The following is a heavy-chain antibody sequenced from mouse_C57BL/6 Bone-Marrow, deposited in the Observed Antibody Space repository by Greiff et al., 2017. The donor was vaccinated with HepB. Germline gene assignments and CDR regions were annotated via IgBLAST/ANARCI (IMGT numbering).Heavy chain of an antibody. CDR1: GYTFTDYY. V-gene: IGHV1-76*01. J-gene: IGHJ2*01. Sequence: VKLQQSGAELVRPGASVKLSCKASGYTFTDYYINWVKQRPGQGLEWIARIYPGSGNTYYNEKFKGKATLTAEKSSSTAYMQLSSLPSEDSAVYFCARSGLIYYYGSSYYFDYWGQGTTLTVSS. CDR3: ARSGLIYYYGSSYYFDY. CDR2: IYPGSGNT. D-gene: IGHD1-1*01.